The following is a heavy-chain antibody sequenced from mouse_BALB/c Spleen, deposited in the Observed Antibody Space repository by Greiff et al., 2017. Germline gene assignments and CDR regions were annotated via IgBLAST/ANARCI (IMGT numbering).Heavy chain of an antibody. D-gene: IGHD3-1*01. Sequence: EVQLVESGGGLVQPGGSMKLSCVASGFTFSNYWMNWVRQSPEKGLEWVAEIRLKSNNYATHYAESVKGRFTISRDDSKSSVYLQMNNLRAEDTGIYYCNKGGRATAMDYWGQGTSVTVSS. J-gene: IGHJ4*01. CDR1: GFTFSNYW. CDR2: IRLKSNNYAT. V-gene: IGHV6-6*02. CDR3: NKGGRATAMDY.